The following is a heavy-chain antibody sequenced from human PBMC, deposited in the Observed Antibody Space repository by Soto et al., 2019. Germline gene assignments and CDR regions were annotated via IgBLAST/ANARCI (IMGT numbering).Heavy chain of an antibody. Sequence: QVQLQESGPGLVKPSQTLSLTCTVSGGSISSGGYYWTWIRQHPGKVLEWIGYLYYSGITYYNPSLKSRVTRSADTSKNQFTLKLSSVTAADTAVYDCAREPLDWGQGTLVTVSS. CDR3: AREPLD. V-gene: IGHV4-31*03. J-gene: IGHJ4*02. CDR1: GGSISSGGYY. CDR2: LYYSGIT.